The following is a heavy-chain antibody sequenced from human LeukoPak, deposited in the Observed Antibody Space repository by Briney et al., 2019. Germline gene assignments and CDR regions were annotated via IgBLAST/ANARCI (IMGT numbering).Heavy chain of an antibody. CDR2: IYYSGST. V-gene: IGHV4-30-4*01. D-gene: IGHD1-20*01. CDR3: ARDGYKTDAFDI. J-gene: IGHJ3*02. Sequence: WVRQPPGKGLEWIGYIYYSGSTYYNPSLKSRVTISVDTSKNQFSLKLSSVTAADTAVYYCARDGYKTDAFDIWGQGTMVTVSS.